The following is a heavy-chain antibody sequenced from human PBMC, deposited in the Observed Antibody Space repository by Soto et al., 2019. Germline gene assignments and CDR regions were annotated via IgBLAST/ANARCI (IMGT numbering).Heavy chain of an antibody. D-gene: IGHD3-22*01. CDR1: GGSISSGGYY. V-gene: IGHV4-31*03. CDR3: ARAKGSSGYYPALFDY. CDR2: IYYSGST. Sequence: SETLSLTCTVSGGSISSGGYYWSWIRQHPGKGLEWIGYIYYSGSTYYNPSLKSRVTISVDTSKNQFSLKLSSVTAADTAVYYCARAKGSSGYYPALFDYWGQGTLVTVSS. J-gene: IGHJ4*02.